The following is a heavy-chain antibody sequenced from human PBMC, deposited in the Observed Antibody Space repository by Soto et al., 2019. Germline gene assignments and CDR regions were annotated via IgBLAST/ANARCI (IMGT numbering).Heavy chain of an antibody. CDR1: GGSISSGDYY. D-gene: IGHD4-17*01. CDR3: ARVPAMTTVTRAYY. V-gene: IGHV4-30-4*01. J-gene: IGHJ4*02. Sequence: SETLSLTCTVSGGSISSGDYYWSWIRQPPGKGLEWIGYIYYSGSTYYNPSLKSRVTISVDTSKNQFSLKLSSVTAADTAVYYCARVPAMTTVTRAYYWGQGTLVTVSS. CDR2: IYYSGST.